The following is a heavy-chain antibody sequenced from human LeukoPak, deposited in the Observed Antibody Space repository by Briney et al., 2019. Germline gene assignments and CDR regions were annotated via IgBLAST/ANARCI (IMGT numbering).Heavy chain of an antibody. D-gene: IGHD1-26*01. V-gene: IGHV1-2*02. J-gene: IGHJ4*02. CDR3: ARRLIVGDTFDY. CDR2: INPNTGGT. CDR1: GYTFTGYY. Sequence: ASVKVSCKASGYTFTGYYMHWVRQAPGQGLDWMGWINPNTGGTKYAQKFQGRVTMTRDTSISTAYMELSSLRSDDTAVYYCARRLIVGDTFDYWGQGTLVTVSS.